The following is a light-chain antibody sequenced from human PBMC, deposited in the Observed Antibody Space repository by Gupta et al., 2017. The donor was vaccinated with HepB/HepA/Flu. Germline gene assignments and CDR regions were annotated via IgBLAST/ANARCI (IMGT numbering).Light chain of an antibody. CDR3: AAWDDSLSGVV. Sequence: QSVLTQPLSASGPPGQRVTVSCSGSTSNIGTNFVYWYQHLPGTAPKLLMYRNDQRPSGVPDRFSGSKSGTSASLAISGLRSEDEADYYCAAWDDSLSGVVVGGGTKLTVL. J-gene: IGLJ2*01. CDR1: TSNIGTNF. V-gene: IGLV1-47*01. CDR2: RND.